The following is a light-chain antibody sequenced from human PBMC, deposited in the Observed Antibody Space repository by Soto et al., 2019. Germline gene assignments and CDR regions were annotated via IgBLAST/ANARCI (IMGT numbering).Light chain of an antibody. CDR2: KAS. CDR3: QQYKSYPLT. V-gene: IGKV1-5*03. CDR1: QSISSW. J-gene: IGKJ4*01. Sequence: DIQMTQFPSTLSASVGDRVTITCRASQSISSWLAWYQEKPGKAPKLLIYKASSLQTGVPSRFSGSGSGTEFTLTISSLQPDDFATYYCQQYKSYPLTFGGGTKVDIK.